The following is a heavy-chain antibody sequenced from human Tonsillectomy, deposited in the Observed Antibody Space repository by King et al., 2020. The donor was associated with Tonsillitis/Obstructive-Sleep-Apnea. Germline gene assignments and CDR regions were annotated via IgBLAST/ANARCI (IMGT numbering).Heavy chain of an antibody. J-gene: IGHJ6*03. CDR1: GYTFTNHA. CDR3: ARAGSNYEQNYSYYYYMDV. Sequence: VQLVESGSELKKPGASVKVSCKASGYTFTNHAMNWVRQAPGQGLEWMGWINTNTGNPTYAQGFTGRFVFSLDTSASTAYLQISSLKAEDTAVYYCARAGSNYEQNYSYYYYMDVWGKGTTVTVSS. CDR2: INTNTGNP. D-gene: IGHD4-11*01. V-gene: IGHV7-4-1*02.